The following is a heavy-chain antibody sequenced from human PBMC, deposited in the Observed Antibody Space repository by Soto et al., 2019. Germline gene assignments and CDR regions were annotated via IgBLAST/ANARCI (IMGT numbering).Heavy chain of an antibody. CDR2: ISWNSGSI. V-gene: IGHV3-9*01. CDR3: ATDNRRAVAGNSEFYP. J-gene: IGHJ5*02. D-gene: IGHD6-19*01. Sequence: GGSLRLSCAASGFTFDDYAMHWVRQAPGKGLEWVSGISWNSGSIGYADSVKGRFTISRDNAKNSLYLQMNSLRAEDTALYYCATDNRRAVAGNSEFYPWGQGTLVTVSS. CDR1: GFTFDDYA.